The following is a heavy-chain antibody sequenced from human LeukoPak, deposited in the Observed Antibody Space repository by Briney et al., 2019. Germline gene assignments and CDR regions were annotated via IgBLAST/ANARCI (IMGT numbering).Heavy chain of an antibody. V-gene: IGHV4-59*01. CDR3: ARKASPFRIAAANYMDV. CDR1: GGSISSYY. D-gene: IGHD6-13*01. J-gene: IGHJ6*03. Sequence: SGTLSLTCTVSGGSISSYYWSWIRQPPGKGLEWIGYIYYSGSTNYNPSLKSRVTISVDTSKNQFSLKLSSVTAADTAVYYCARKASPFRIAAANYMDVWGKGTTVTVSS. CDR2: IYYSGST.